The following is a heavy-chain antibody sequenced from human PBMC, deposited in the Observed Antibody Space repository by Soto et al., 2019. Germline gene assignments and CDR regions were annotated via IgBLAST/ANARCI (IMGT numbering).Heavy chain of an antibody. D-gene: IGHD2-15*01. CDR2: ISSSSTYT. J-gene: IGHJ4*02. V-gene: IGHV3-11*06. CDR3: ARVGSPGYCSGGYCPPPDY. Sequence: GGSLRLSCAASGFTFSDYYMSWIRQAPGKGLEWVSSISSSSTYTYYAASVKGRFTISRDNAKNSLYLQMNSLRAEDTAVYYCARVGSPGYCSGGYCPPPDYWGQGTLVTVSS. CDR1: GFTFSDYY.